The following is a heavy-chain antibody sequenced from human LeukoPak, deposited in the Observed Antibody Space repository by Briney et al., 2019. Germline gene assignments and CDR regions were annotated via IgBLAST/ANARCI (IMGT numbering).Heavy chain of an antibody. J-gene: IGHJ6*03. CDR3: ATLNSGSSEYYYYYYMDV. CDR1: GYTLTELS. D-gene: IGHD1-26*01. V-gene: IGHV1-24*01. CDR2: FDPEDGET. Sequence: GASVKVSCKVSGYTLTELSMHWARQAPGKGLEWMGGFDPEDGETIYAQKFQGRVTMTEDTSTDTAYMELSSLRSEDTAVYYCATLNSGSSEYYYYYYMDVWGKGTTVTVSS.